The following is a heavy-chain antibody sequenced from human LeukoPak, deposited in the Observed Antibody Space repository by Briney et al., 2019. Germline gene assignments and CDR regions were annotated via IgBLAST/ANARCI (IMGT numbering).Heavy chain of an antibody. J-gene: IGHJ3*02. V-gene: IGHV3-13*01. D-gene: IGHD5-12*01. CDR1: GFTFSSYD. Sequence: AGGSLRLSCAASGFTFSSYDMHWVRQPTRKGLEWVSAIGTAGDTYYPGSVKGRFTISRENAKNSLYLQMNSLRAGDTAVYYCARSSSGYDTDVFDIWGQGTMVTVSS. CDR2: IGTAGDT. CDR3: ARSSSGYDTDVFDI.